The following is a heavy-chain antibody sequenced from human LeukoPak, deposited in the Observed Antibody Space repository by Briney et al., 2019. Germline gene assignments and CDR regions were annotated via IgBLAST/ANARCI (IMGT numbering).Heavy chain of an antibody. V-gene: IGHV4-39*01. J-gene: IGHJ4*02. CDR2: IYYSGST. CDR3: ARHRAVSVVGNFYFDY. D-gene: IGHD1-26*01. Sequence: SETLSLTCTVSGGSISSSSYYWGWIRQPPGKGLEWIGSIYYSGSTYYNPSLKSRVTISVDTSKNQFSLKLSSVTAADTAVYYCARHRAVSVVGNFYFDYWGQGTLVTVSS. CDR1: GGSISSSSYY.